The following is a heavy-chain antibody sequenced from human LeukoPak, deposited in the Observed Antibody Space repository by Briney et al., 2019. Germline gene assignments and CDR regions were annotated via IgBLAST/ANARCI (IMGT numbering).Heavy chain of an antibody. V-gene: IGHV4-59*08. CDR2: IYYTGMT. J-gene: IGHJ4*02. Sequence: SETLSLTCTDPDGSLSNYFWSWIRQPPGKGLEWIGYIYYTGMTNSNPSLKSRVTISMDTSKNQFSLNLRSVTAADTAIYYCARHGRMVIMSKFSTGIDQWGQGTLVTVSS. CDR1: DGSLSNYF. CDR3: ARHGRMVIMSKFSTGIDQ. D-gene: IGHD2-8*01.